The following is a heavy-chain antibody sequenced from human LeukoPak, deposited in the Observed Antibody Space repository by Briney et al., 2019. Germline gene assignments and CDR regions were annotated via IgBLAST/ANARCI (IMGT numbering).Heavy chain of an antibody. CDR3: ARRTYYYDSSGYYPQGAPGFDY. CDR1: DYSIRSGGYS. D-gene: IGHD3-22*01. Sequence: PSETLSLTCAVSDYSIRSGGYSWNWIRQPPGKGLEWIGYIYNSGSTNYNPSLKSRVTISVDMSKNQFSLKLSSVTAADTAVYYCARRTYYYDSSGYYPQGAPGFDYWGQGTLVTVSS. CDR2: IYNSGST. V-gene: IGHV4-30-2*01. J-gene: IGHJ4*02.